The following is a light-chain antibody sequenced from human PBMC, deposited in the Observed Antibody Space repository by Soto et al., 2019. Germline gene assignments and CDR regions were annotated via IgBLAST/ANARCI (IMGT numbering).Light chain of an antibody. V-gene: IGKV1-33*01. CDR1: QDISNY. Sequence: DIQMTQSPSSLSASVGDRVTLTCQASQDISNYLNWYQQKPGKAPKLLIYDAYTLDTGVPSRFSGSGSGTDVPFTISSLQPEDMGTHYCQQYDNIPLTFGGGTKVEIK. CDR3: QQYDNIPLT. J-gene: IGKJ4*01. CDR2: DAY.